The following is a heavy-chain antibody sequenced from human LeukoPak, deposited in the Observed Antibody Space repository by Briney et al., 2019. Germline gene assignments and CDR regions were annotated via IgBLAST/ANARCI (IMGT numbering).Heavy chain of an antibody. D-gene: IGHD4-11*01. J-gene: IGHJ6*02. CDR1: GFTVSSNY. Sequence: PGGSLRLSCAASGFTVSSNYMSWVRQAPGKGLEWVSVIYSGGSTYYADSVKGRFTISRDNSKNTLYPQMNSLRAEDTAVYYCAREDDYSGYYYYGMDVWGQGTTVTVSS. V-gene: IGHV3-66*02. CDR3: AREDDYSGYYYYGMDV. CDR2: IYSGGST.